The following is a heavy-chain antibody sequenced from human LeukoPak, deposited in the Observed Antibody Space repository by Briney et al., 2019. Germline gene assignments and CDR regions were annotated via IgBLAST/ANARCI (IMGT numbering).Heavy chain of an antibody. CDR3: MSDLSGSSREAGDY. CDR2: IYGGGSP. J-gene: IGHJ4*02. D-gene: IGHD3-10*01. V-gene: IGHV3-53*01. Sequence: PGGSLRLSCAASGFTVSNNYMRWVRQARGKGVEGVSVIYGGGSPYYGESVRGRFTISRYNSKNTVYLQMNSRRAEDSAVYYCMSDLSGSSREAGDYCGQGALVTVSS. CDR1: GFTVSNNY.